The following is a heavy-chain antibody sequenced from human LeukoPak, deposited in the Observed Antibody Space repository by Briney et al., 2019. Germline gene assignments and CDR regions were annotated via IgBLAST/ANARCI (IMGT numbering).Heavy chain of an antibody. V-gene: IGHV7-4-1*02. CDR2: INTNSGKP. D-gene: IGHD3-22*01. J-gene: IGHJ4*02. CDR1: GYTFTRYA. CDR3: ARYYYDSSGNANYLDY. Sequence: VASVKVSCKASGYTFTRYAMNWVRQAPGQGLEWMGWINTNSGKPTYAQGFTGRFVSSLDTSVSTAYLRISSLKAGDTAVYYCARYYYDSSGNANYLDYWGQGTLVTVSS.